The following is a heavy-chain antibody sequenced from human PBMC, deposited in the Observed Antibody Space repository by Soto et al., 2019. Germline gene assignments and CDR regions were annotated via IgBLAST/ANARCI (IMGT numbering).Heavy chain of an antibody. V-gene: IGHV4-34*01. D-gene: IGHD2-15*01. J-gene: IGHJ2*01. CDR1: GASFTGYY. Sequence: QVRLQQWGAGLLKPSETLSLTCAVYGASFTGYYWTWLRQSPGKGLEWIGEVSHSGTAKYNPSLKSRVTISLDTSKSQFSLELTSVTAADTAVYYCARDGGTAIWYFDIWGRGTSVSVSS. CDR2: VSHSGTA. CDR3: ARDGGTAIWYFDI.